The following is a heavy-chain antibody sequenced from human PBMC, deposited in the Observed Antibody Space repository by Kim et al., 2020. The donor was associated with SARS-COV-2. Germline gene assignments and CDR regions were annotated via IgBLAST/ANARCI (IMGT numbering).Heavy chain of an antibody. CDR1: GFTFSKAW. Sequence: GGSLRLSCTASGFTFSKAWMSCVRQAPGKGLDWVGLIKSKTDGGTTDYAAPVKGRFTISRDDSKNTLYLQMNSLKTEDTAMYYCTTRFLGSYGDYFDIWGQGTMVTVSS. D-gene: IGHD4-17*01. CDR3: TTRFLGSYGDYFDI. CDR2: IKSKTDGGTT. V-gene: IGHV3-15*01. J-gene: IGHJ3*02.